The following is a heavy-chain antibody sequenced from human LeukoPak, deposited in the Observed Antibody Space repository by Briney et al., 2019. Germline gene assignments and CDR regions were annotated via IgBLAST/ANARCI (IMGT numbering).Heavy chain of an antibody. Sequence: SETLSLTCTVSVGSISSSSYYWGWIRQPPGKGLEWIESIYYCGSTYYNPSLKSRVTISVDPSKNQFSLKLSSVTAADTAVYYCARQGRISMIVVLIEDAFDIWGQGTMVTVSS. J-gene: IGHJ3*02. V-gene: IGHV4-39*01. D-gene: IGHD3-22*01. CDR2: IYYCGST. CDR3: ARQGRISMIVVLIEDAFDI. CDR1: VGSISSSSYY.